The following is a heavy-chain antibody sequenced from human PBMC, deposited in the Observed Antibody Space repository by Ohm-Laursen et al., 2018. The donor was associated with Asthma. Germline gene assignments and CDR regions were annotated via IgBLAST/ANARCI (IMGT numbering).Heavy chain of an antibody. D-gene: IGHD3-10*01. CDR2: ISFSADST. V-gene: IGHV3-23*01. CDR1: GFTFSSYY. CDR3: ARDGYYYGYFYYYGMDV. J-gene: IGHJ6*02. Sequence: GSLRLSCSASGFTFSSYYMAWVRQAPGKGLEWVSGISFSADSTYYPDSVKGRFTISRDNSRNTLYLQMNSLRAEDTAVYYCARDGYYYGYFYYYGMDVWGQGTTVTVSS.